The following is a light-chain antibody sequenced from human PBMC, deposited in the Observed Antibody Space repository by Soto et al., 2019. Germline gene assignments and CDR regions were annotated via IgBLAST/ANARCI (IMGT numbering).Light chain of an antibody. J-gene: IGKJ2*01. CDR2: GAS. Sequence: EIVLTQSPGTLSLSPGERATLSCRASQSVSRIYLACDQQKPGQAPRLLIYGASGRATVIPDSFSGSRSGREFTLTISSLEPEDRAVYYCQQYSSSPYTFGGATKLEIK. CDR3: QQYSSSPYT. V-gene: IGKV3-20*01. CDR1: QSVSRIY.